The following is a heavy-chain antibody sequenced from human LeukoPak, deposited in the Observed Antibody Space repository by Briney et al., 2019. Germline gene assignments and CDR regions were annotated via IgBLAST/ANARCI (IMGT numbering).Heavy chain of an antibody. J-gene: IGHJ4*02. CDR1: GFTFNTYS. Sequence: GGSLRLSCEASGFTFNTYSMNWARQAPGKGLEWVSSIDSSGGYMFYADSVKGRFIISRDNAKDSLYLQMNSLRAEDTAVYYCARVSYSSNFDYWGQGTLVTVSS. V-gene: IGHV3-21*06. D-gene: IGHD6-13*01. CDR2: IDSSGGYM. CDR3: ARVSYSSNFDY.